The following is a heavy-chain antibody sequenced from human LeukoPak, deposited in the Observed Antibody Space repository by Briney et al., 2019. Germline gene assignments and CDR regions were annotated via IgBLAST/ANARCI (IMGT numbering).Heavy chain of an antibody. Sequence: PGGSLRLSCAGSGFTLSSYGMSWVRQAPGKGLEWVSTISHSGGSTYYADSVKGRFTISRDNSKNTLYLQMNSLRAEDTAVYYCAKDYYDSSGSTPAAFDIWGQGTMVTVSS. D-gene: IGHD3-22*01. J-gene: IGHJ3*02. CDR3: AKDYYDSSGSTPAAFDI. CDR1: GFTLSSYG. CDR2: ISHSGGST. V-gene: IGHV3-23*01.